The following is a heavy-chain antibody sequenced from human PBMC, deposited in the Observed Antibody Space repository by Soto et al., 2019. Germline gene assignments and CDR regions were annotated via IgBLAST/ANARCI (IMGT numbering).Heavy chain of an antibody. D-gene: IGHD5-18*01. Sequence: PSETLSHTCTVSGGSISSYYWSWIRQPPGKGLEWIEYIYYSWTAIYNPSLKSRVTISLDTSKKQFSLNLSSVTAADTAVYYCARGRYTYGPVSWGQGTLVTVSS. CDR3: ARGRYTYGPVS. J-gene: IGHJ5*02. V-gene: IGHV4-59*12. CDR1: GGSISSYY. CDR2: IYYSWTA.